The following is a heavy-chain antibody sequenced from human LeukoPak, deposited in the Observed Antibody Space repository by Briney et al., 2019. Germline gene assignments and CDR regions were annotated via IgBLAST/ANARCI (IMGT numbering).Heavy chain of an antibody. Sequence: SVKVSCKASGGTFSSYAISWVRQAPGQGLEWMGRIIPILGIANYAQKFQGRVKITADKSTSTAYMELSSLRSEDTAVYYCASMSVGATDHYYYYGMDVWGQGTSATVSS. V-gene: IGHV1-69*04. CDR2: IIPILGIA. D-gene: IGHD1-26*01. CDR1: GGTFSSYA. J-gene: IGHJ6*02. CDR3: ASMSVGATDHYYYYGMDV.